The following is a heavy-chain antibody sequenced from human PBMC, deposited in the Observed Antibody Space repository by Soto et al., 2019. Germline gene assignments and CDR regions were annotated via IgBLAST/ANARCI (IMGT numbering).Heavy chain of an antibody. CDR1: GFTFSSYA. J-gene: IGHJ3*02. D-gene: IGHD5-12*01. V-gene: IGHV3-23*01. CDR3: AKDRGEVATIRELDAFDI. Sequence: GGSLRLSCAASGFTFSSYAMSWVRQAPGKGLEWVSAISGSGGSTYYADSVKGRFTISRDNSKNTLYLQMNSLRAEDTAVYYCAKDRGEVATIRELDAFDIWGQGTMVTVSS. CDR2: ISGSGGST.